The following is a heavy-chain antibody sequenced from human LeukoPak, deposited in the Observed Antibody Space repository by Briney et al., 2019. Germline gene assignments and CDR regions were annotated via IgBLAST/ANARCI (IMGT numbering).Heavy chain of an antibody. CDR1: GFTFSNYA. D-gene: IGHD3-22*01. V-gene: IGHV3-21*04. CDR2: ISSSSSYI. CDR3: ARGEYYYDGGY. Sequence: GGSLRLACAASGFTFSNYAMSWVRQAPGKGLEWVSSISSSSSYIYYADSVKGRFTISRDNAKNSLYLQMNSLRADDTAVYYCARGEYYYDGGYWGQGTLVTVSS. J-gene: IGHJ4*02.